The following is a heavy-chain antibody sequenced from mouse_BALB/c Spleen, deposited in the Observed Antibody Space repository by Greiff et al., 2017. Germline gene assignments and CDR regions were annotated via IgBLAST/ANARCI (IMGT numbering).Heavy chain of an antibody. V-gene: IGHV3-8*02. CDR2: ISYSGST. CDR3: ARHDYDGFAY. D-gene: IGHD2-4*01. Sequence: EVKLMESGPSLVKPSQTLSLTCSVTGDSITSGYWNWIRKFPGNKLEYMGYISYSGSTYYNPSLKSRISITRDTSKNQYYLQLNSVTTEDTATYYCARHDYDGFAYWGQGTLVTVSA. CDR1: GDSITSGY. J-gene: IGHJ3*01.